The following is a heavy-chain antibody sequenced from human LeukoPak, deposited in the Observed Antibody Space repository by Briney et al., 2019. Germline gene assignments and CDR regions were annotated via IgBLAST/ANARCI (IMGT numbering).Heavy chain of an antibody. CDR3: AREAGGYSSSWYLGEDYYYYMDV. J-gene: IGHJ6*03. CDR2: IYYSGST. D-gene: IGHD6-13*01. CDR1: RGSISSYY. V-gene: IGHV4-59*01. Sequence: SETLSLTSTVPRGSISSYYWSWIRQPPRKGLEWIGYIYYSGSTNYNTSLTSRVTISVDTSKNQFSLKLSSVTAADTAVYYCAREAGGYSSSWYLGEDYYYYMDVWGKGTTVTISS.